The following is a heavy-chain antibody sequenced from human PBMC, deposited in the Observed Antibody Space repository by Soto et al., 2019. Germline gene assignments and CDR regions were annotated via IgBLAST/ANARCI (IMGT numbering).Heavy chain of an antibody. Sequence: DTRSLTSTFSEFSVSLDMYYFRCLQPSPGRGLAWIGYIYYSGSTNYNPSLKSRVTISVDTSKNQFSLKLSSVTAADTAVYYCPRDALTGPGGMDVWGQGNRVT. V-gene: IGHV4-61*01. CDR3: PRDALTGPGGMDV. CDR1: EFSVSLDMYY. J-gene: IGHJ6*02. D-gene: IGHD3-10*01. CDR2: IYYSGST.